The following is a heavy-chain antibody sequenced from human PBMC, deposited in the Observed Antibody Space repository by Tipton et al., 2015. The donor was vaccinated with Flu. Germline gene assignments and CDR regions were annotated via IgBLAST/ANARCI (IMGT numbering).Heavy chain of an antibody. J-gene: IGHJ5*02. CDR2: VYSSGRT. CDR3: ARRDYSNYVSDPKNWFDP. Sequence: TLSLTCTVSAGSMRSGSFYWSWIRQPAGKGLEWIGRVYSSGRTNYNPSLKSRVTMSIDTSKRQFSLRVTSVTAADTAVYFCARRDYSNYVSDPKNWFDPWGQGTLVTVSS. V-gene: IGHV4-61*02. D-gene: IGHD4-11*01. CDR1: AGSMRSGSFY.